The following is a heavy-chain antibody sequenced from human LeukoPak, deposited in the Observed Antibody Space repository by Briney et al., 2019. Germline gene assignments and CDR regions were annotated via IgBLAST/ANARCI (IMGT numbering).Heavy chain of an antibody. Sequence: SETLSLTCAVYGGSFSGYYWSWIRQPPGKGLEWIGEINHSGSTNYNPSLKSRVTILVDRSKNQFSLKLSSLTAADTAVYYCARDRYSSNWYAPDYYYYYMDVWGKGTTVTISS. CDR1: GGSFSGYY. D-gene: IGHD6-13*01. J-gene: IGHJ6*03. CDR2: INHSGST. CDR3: ARDRYSSNWYAPDYYYYYMDV. V-gene: IGHV4-34*01.